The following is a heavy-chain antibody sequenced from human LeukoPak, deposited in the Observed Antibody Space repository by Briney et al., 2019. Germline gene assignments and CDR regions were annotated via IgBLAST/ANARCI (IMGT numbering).Heavy chain of an antibody. CDR1: GGSISSYY. CDR3: ARRRDGSGLDDVAFDI. CDR2: IYYSGST. V-gene: IGHV4-59*08. D-gene: IGHD3-10*01. J-gene: IGHJ3*02. Sequence: SETLSLTCTVSGGSISSYYWSWIRQPPGKGLEWIGYIYYSGSTHYNPSLKSRVTISVDTSKNQFSLRLSSVTAADTAFYYCARRRDGSGLDDVAFDIWGQGTMVTVSS.